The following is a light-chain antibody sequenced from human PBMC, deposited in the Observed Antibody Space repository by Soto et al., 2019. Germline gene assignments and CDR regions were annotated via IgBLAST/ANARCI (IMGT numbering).Light chain of an antibody. CDR3: QDYNSDPWA. V-gene: IGKV1-5*01. CDR2: DAS. CDR1: QSISSW. J-gene: IGKJ1*01. Sequence: DIQMTQSPSTLSASVGDRVTITCRASQSISSWLAWYQQKPGKAPKLLIYDASSLESGVPSRFSGSGSGTEFTLTISSLQTYYFSSYYGQDYNSDPWAFGQWTKVEIK.